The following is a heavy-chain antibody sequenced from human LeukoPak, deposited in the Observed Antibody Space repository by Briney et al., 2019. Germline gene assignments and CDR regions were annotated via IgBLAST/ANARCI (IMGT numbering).Heavy chain of an antibody. D-gene: IGHD6-19*01. V-gene: IGHV1-2*04. CDR1: GYTFTGYY. Sequence: ASVKVSCKASGYTFTGYYMHWVRQAPGQGLEWMGWINPNNGGTNYAQKFQGWVTMTRDTSISTAYMELSRLRSDDTAVYYCARGAVADNFDYWGQGTLVTVSS. CDR3: ARGAVADNFDY. CDR2: INPNNGGT. J-gene: IGHJ4*02.